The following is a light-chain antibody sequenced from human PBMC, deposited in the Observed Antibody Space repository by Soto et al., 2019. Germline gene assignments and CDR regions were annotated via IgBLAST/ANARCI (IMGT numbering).Light chain of an antibody. J-gene: IGLJ1*01. V-gene: IGLV2-8*01. Sequence: QSVLTQPPSASGSPGQSVTISCTGTSSDIGAYDYVSWYQQHPGKAPKLIIYEVTKRPSGVPDRFSASKSGNTASLTVSGLQAEDEADYYCSSYAGSGILYVFAAGTKVTVL. CDR2: EVT. CDR3: SSYAGSGILYV. CDR1: SSDIGAYDY.